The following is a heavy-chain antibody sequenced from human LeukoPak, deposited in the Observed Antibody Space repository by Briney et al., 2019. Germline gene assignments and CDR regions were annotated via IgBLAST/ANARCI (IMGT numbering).Heavy chain of an antibody. J-gene: IGHJ3*02. Sequence: SVKVSCKASGGTFSSYAISWVRQAPGQGLEWMGGIIPIFGTANYAQKFQGRVTITRDTSASTAHMELSSLRSEDTALYYCARESYGGYQFDIWGQGTVVTVSS. CDR1: GGTFSSYA. V-gene: IGHV1-69*05. CDR3: ARESYGGYQFDI. CDR2: IIPIFGTA. D-gene: IGHD4-23*01.